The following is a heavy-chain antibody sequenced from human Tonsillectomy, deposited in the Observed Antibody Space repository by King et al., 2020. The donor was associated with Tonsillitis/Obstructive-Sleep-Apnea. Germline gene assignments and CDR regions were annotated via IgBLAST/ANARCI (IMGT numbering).Heavy chain of an antibody. J-gene: IGHJ5*02. CDR3: AREGRLQRWFDP. Sequence: VQLQESGPGLVKPSETLSLTCTVSGGSISSFYCSWIRQPPGKGLEWIGNIYYSGSTNYNPSLKRRVTISVDTSKNQFSLKLNSVTAADTAVYYCAREGRLQRWFDPWGQGTLVTVSS. D-gene: IGHD4-11*01. V-gene: IGHV4-59*01. CDR1: GGSISSFY. CDR2: IYYSGST.